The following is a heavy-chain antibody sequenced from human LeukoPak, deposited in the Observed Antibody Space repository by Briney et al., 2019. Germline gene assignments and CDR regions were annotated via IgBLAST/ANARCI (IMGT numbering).Heavy chain of an antibody. Sequence: SETLSLTCAVLGASFSDYYWSWIRQPPGKGLEWIGEINHSGSTNYNPSLKSRVTISVDTYKNQFSLKLSSVTAADTAGYYCARGEHFPGDYWGQGTLVTVSS. D-gene: IGHD2/OR15-2a*01. CDR2: INHSGST. J-gene: IGHJ4*01. CDR3: ARGEHFPGDY. V-gene: IGHV4-34*01. CDR1: GASFSDYY.